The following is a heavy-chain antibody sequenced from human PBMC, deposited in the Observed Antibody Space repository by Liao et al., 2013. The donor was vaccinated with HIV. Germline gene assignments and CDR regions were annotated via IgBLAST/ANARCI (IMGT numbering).Heavy chain of an antibody. V-gene: IGHV4-34*01. CDR3: AGGLGF. J-gene: IGHJ4*02. Sequence: QVQLQQWGAGLLKPSETLSLTCAVYGGSLSGYYWSWVRQPPGKGLEWIGEVNHSGSTNYNPSLKSRVTMSVDTSKNQFSLELTSVTAADTAVYYCAGGLGFWGQGTLVTVSS. CDR1: GGSLSGYY. CDR2: VNHSGST. D-gene: IGHD3-16*01.